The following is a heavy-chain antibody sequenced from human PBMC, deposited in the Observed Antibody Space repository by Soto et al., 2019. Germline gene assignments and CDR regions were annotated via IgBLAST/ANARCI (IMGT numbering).Heavy chain of an antibody. CDR2: INHSGST. Sequence: QVQLQQWGAGLLKPSETLSLTCAVYGGSFSGYYWSWIRQPPGKGLEWIGEINHSGSTNYNPSLKSRVTISVDTSKNQFSLKLSSVTAADTAVYYCARLSGSWDEGYYYGMDVWGQGTTVTVSS. J-gene: IGHJ6*02. D-gene: IGHD2-15*01. CDR1: GGSFSGYY. CDR3: ARLSGSWDEGYYYGMDV. V-gene: IGHV4-34*01.